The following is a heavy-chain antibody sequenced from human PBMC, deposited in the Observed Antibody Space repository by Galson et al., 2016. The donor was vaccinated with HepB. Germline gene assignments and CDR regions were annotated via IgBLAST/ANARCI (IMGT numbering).Heavy chain of an antibody. CDR1: GFTFSTSA. CDR2: ISSDGSNQ. Sequence: SLRLSCAASGFTFSTSAVHWVRQAPGKGLEWVAVISSDGSNQFYADSVTGRFTISRDNSKNTVYLQMNSLRAEDTAVYYCARRHEYCPPVGCSVDYWGQGTLVSVSS. D-gene: IGHD2/OR15-2a*01. J-gene: IGHJ4*02. CDR3: ARRHEYCPPVGCSVDY. V-gene: IGHV3-30-3*01.